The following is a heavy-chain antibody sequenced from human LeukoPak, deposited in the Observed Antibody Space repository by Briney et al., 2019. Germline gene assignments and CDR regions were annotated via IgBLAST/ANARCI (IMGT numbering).Heavy chain of an antibody. CDR3: ARWDDSAWAFGN. V-gene: IGHV4-59*08. Sequence: SETLSLTCIVSGGSISSYSWNWIRQSPGKGLEWVGYISHSGTTSYNSYLRSRVTISVGTSKNQLSLKLTSVTAADTAVYYCARWDDSAWAFGNWGPGTLVTVSS. J-gene: IGHJ4*02. D-gene: IGHD6-19*01. CDR2: ISHSGTT. CDR1: GGSISSYS.